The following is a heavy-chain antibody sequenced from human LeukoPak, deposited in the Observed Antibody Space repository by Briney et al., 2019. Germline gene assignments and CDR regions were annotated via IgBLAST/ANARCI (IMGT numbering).Heavy chain of an antibody. CDR1: GFTVSGSA. CDR2: IRSKATSYAT. V-gene: IGHV3-73*01. CDR3: ARWVELWGGYVDY. J-gene: IGHJ4*02. Sequence: GGSLRLSCSASGFTVSGSAMQWVRQASGKGSEWVGRIRSKATSYATAYAASVKDRFTISRDDSKNTAYLQMNSLRTEDTAVYYCARWVELWGGYVDYWGQGALVTVSS. D-gene: IGHD3-16*01.